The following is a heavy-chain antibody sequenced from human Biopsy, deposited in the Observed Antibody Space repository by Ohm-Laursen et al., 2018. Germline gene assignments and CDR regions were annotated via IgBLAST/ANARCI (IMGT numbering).Heavy chain of an antibody. V-gene: IGHV3-53*01. Sequence: SLRLSCAASGFVVSGTQMSWVRQAPRKGLEWVSVIYSGDSTYYADSVKGRFTISRDESKNTLYLQMNRLIAEDTAVYHCARATYSSGHKIDSWGQGTLVTVSS. J-gene: IGHJ4*02. CDR2: IYSGDST. CDR3: ARATYSSGHKIDS. CDR1: GFVVSGTQ. D-gene: IGHD6-25*01.